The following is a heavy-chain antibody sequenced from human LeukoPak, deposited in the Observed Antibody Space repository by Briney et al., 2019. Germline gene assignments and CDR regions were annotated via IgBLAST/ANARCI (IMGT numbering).Heavy chain of an antibody. Sequence: ASVKVSCKASGYTFTSYAMHWVRQAPGQRLEWMGWINADNGNTKYSQKFQGRVTITRDTSASTAYMELSSLRSEDTAVYYCARSSGKVGATSLFDYWGQGTLVTVSS. CDR1: GYTFTSYA. CDR2: INADNGNT. J-gene: IGHJ4*02. CDR3: ARSSGKVGATSLFDY. D-gene: IGHD1-26*01. V-gene: IGHV1-3*01.